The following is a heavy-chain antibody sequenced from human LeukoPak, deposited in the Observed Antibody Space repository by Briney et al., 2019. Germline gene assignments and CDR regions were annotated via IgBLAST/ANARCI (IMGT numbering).Heavy chain of an antibody. CDR1: GYSFTGYY. D-gene: IGHD4-11*01. Sequence: ASVKVSCKASGYSFTGYYIHWVRQAPGHGLEWMGWVNPNSGATNYAHKFQNKVTMTRDRSTTTVYMHLSGLKYDDTAIYYCVRDPVGTTPSWGQGTLVTVSS. CDR3: VRDPVGTTPS. J-gene: IGHJ5*02. V-gene: IGHV1-2*02. CDR2: VNPNSGAT.